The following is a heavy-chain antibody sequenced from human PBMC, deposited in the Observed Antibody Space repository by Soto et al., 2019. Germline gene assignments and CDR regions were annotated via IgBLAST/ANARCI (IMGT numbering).Heavy chain of an antibody. CDR2: IYYSGST. D-gene: IGHD2-21*02. CDR1: GGSISSSSYF. CDR3: ARHPSDFWYDP. Sequence: SETLSLTCSVSGGSISSSSYFWGWIRQPPGKGLEWIGSIYYSGSTYYNPSLKSRVTVSVDTSKNQFSLKLSSVTAADTAVYYCARHPSDFWYDPWGQGTLVTVSS. V-gene: IGHV4-39*01. J-gene: IGHJ5*02.